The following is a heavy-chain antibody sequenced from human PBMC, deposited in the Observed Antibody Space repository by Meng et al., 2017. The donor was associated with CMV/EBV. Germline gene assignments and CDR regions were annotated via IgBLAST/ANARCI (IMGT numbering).Heavy chain of an antibody. V-gene: IGHV4-34*01. CDR2: INHSGST. Sequence: SETLSLTCAVYGGSFSGYYWSWIRQPPGKGLEWIGEINHSGSTNYNPSLKSPVTISVDTSKNQFSLKLSSVTAADTAVYYCARGRSGTGRRRIAAAGWFDPWGQGTLVTVSS. D-gene: IGHD6-13*01. CDR1: GGSFSGYY. J-gene: IGHJ5*02. CDR3: ARGRSGTGRRRIAAAGWFDP.